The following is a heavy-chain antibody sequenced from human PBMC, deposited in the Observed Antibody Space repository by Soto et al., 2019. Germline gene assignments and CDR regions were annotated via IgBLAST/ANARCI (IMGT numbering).Heavy chain of an antibody. CDR2: IDTDGTTT. V-gene: IGHV3-74*01. CDR1: GFTFSNYV. Sequence: EVQLVESGGNLVQPGGSLRLSCAASGFTFSNYVMHWVRQVPGKGLVWVSRIDTDGTTTHYADSVKGRFTISRDNAKNTLYLQLNSLRVADAAVYYCVRDRDGYNFWGQGTMVTVSS. D-gene: IGHD5-12*01. J-gene: IGHJ3*01. CDR3: VRDRDGYNF.